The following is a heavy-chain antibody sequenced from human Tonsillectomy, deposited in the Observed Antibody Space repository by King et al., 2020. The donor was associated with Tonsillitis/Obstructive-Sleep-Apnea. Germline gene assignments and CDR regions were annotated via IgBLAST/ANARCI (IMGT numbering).Heavy chain of an antibody. CDR3: AHHHYNFWSEW. D-gene: IGHD3-3*01. CDR2: IFGDDNK. CDR1: GFSLTTSRVG. J-gene: IGHJ4*02. Sequence: TLKESGPTLVKRPQTLTLTCTFSGFSLTTSRVGVGWIRQPPGQALEWLALIFGDDNKRYSPALKSRLTITKDTSKNQVVLRMTNMDPVDTATYYCAHHHYNFWSEWWGQGTLVTVSS. V-gene: IGHV2-5*02.